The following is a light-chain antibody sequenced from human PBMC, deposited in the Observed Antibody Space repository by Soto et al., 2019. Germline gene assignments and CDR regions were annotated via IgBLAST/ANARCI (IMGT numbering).Light chain of an antibody. CDR2: RNN. J-gene: IGLJ2*01. Sequence: QSVLTQPPSASGTPGQRVTISCSGSSSNIGSNYVYWYHQLPGTAPKLVIYRNNQRPSGVPDRFSGSKSGTSASLAISGLRSEDEADYYCAALDDRLSGLVFGRGTKLTVL. V-gene: IGLV1-47*01. CDR1: SSNIGSNY. CDR3: AALDDRLSGLV.